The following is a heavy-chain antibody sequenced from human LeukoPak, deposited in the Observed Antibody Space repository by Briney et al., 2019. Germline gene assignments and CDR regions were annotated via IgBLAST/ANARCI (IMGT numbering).Heavy chain of an antibody. Sequence: GGSLRLSCAASGFTFSSYAMSWVRQAPGKGLEWVSAISGSGGSTYYADSVKGRFTISRDNSKNTLYLQMNSLRAEGTAVYYCAKIRSTWIQLWLFDYWGQGTLVTVSS. CDR1: GFTFSSYA. D-gene: IGHD5-18*01. CDR3: AKIRSTWIQLWLFDY. CDR2: ISGSGGST. V-gene: IGHV3-23*01. J-gene: IGHJ4*02.